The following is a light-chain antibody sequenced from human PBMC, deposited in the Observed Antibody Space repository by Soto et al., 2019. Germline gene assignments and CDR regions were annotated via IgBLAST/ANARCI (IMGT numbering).Light chain of an antibody. J-gene: IGLJ3*02. CDR1: SSDVGNYNI. V-gene: IGLV2-23*01. CDR2: EGT. Sequence: QSALTQTASVSGSPGQSITISCTGTSSDVGNYNIVSWYQQHPGEAPKLMIYEGTKRPSGVSNRFSGSKFGNTASLTISGLQAEDEVDYYCCSYAGDSTWVFGGGTKLTVL. CDR3: CSYAGDSTWV.